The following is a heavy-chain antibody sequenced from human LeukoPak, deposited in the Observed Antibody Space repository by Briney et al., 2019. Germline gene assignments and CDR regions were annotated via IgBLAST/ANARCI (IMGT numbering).Heavy chain of an antibody. CDR1: GGSISSGGYY. D-gene: IGHD3-3*01. J-gene: IGHJ4*02. CDR3: ARWRYYDFLL. CDR2: IYTSGST. V-gene: IGHV4-61*02. Sequence: SQTLSLTCTVSGGSISSGGYYWSWIRQPAGKGLEWIGRIYTSGSTNYNPSLKSRVTISVDTSKNQFSLKLSSVTAADTAVYYCARWRYYDFLLWGQGTLVTVSS.